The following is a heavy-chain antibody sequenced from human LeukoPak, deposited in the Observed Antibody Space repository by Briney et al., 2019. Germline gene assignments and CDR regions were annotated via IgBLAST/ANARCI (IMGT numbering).Heavy chain of an antibody. J-gene: IGHJ6*03. CDR1: GGSFSGYY. CDR3: ARNRYYYYMDV. D-gene: IGHD1-14*01. V-gene: IGHV4-34*01. Sequence: SETLSLTCAVYGGSFSGYYWSWIRQPPGKRLEWIGEINHSGSTHYHPSLKSRVTISVDTSKNQFSLKLSSVTAADTAVYYCARNRYYYYMDVWGKGTTVTVSS. CDR2: INHSGST.